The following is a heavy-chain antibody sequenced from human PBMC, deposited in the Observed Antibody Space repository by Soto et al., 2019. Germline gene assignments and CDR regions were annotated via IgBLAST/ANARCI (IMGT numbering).Heavy chain of an antibody. V-gene: IGHV1-69*01. D-gene: IGHD3-10*01. J-gene: IGHJ6*02. CDR1: GGTFSSYA. CDR3: ARSRSMVRGVITPYYYCGMDV. CDR2: IIPIFGTA. Sequence: QVQLVQSGAEVKKPGSSVKVSCKASGGTFSSYAISWVRQVPGQGLEWMGGIIPIFGTANYAQKFQGRVTITADESTSTAYMELSSLRSEDTAVYYCARSRSMVRGVITPYYYCGMDVWGQGTTVTVSS.